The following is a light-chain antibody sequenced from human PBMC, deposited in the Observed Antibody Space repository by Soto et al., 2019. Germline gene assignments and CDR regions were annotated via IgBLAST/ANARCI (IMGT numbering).Light chain of an antibody. J-gene: IGKJ4*01. CDR1: QSVLYSSNNKNY. V-gene: IGKV4-1*01. CDR2: WAS. Sequence: VIAQCACSLAGSLGDRATINCKSSQSVLYSSNNKNYLAWYQQKPGQPPKLXIYWASIRGSGVPDRLSGSGFGTDFNLTISSLQTEDLAAYYCQQYFRHPLTFGAGTKVDIK. CDR3: QQYFRHPLT.